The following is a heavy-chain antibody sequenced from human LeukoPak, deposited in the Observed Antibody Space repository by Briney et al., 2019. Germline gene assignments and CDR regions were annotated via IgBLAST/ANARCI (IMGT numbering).Heavy chain of an antibody. J-gene: IGHJ4*02. D-gene: IGHD3-22*01. CDR1: GXTLSNAW. CDR3: TYYYDSSGSHPTRNFDY. V-gene: IGHV3-15*01. Sequence: KPGGSLRLSCAASGXTLSNAWMSWVRQAPGKGLEWVGRIKSKTAGGTADFAAPVKGRFTISRDDSKNTLHLEMNSLKTEDTAVYYCTYYYDSSGSHPTRNFDYWGQGTLVTVSS. CDR2: IKSKTAGGTA.